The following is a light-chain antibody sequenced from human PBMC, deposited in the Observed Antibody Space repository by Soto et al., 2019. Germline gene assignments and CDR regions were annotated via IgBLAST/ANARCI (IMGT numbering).Light chain of an antibody. Sequence: DIQMTQSPSTLSASVGDRVTITCRASQSISGWLAWYQQKPGKAPNLLIYKASSLKSGVPSRFSGSGSGTEFTLTISSLQPDDFATYYCQQYNTYWTFGQGTKVEIK. CDR3: QQYNTYWT. CDR1: QSISGW. V-gene: IGKV1-5*03. J-gene: IGKJ1*01. CDR2: KAS.